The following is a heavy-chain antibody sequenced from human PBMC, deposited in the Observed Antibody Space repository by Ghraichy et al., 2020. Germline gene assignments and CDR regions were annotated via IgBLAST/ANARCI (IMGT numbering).Heavy chain of an antibody. D-gene: IGHD4-17*01. J-gene: IGHJ4*02. CDR1: GYTFTSYG. CDR3: ARGTTVTPNDY. CDR2: ISAYNGNT. Sequence: ASVKVSCKASGYTFTSYGITWVRQAPGQGLEWMGWISAYNGNTNYAQNFQGRVTMTTDTSTSTAYLELRSLRSDDTAVYYCARGTTVTPNDYWGQGTLVTVSS. V-gene: IGHV1-18*01.